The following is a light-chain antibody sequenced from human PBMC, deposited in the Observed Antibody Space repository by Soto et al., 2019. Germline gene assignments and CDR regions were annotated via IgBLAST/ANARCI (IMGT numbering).Light chain of an antibody. CDR3: SSFTTSSTFV. J-gene: IGLJ1*01. CDR1: SSXVGRYNY. Sequence: QSALAQPASVSGSRGQXXTXSCTGTSSXVGRYNYVSWFQQHQGKVPKLIIYDVNNWPSGVSDRFSGSKSGNTASLTISGLQPEDEADYYCSSFTTSSTFVFGTGTKLTVL. CDR2: DVN. V-gene: IGLV2-14*03.